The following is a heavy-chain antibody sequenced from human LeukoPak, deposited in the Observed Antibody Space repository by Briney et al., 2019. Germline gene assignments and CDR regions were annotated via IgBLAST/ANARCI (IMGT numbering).Heavy chain of an antibody. Sequence: KPGGSLRLSCAASGFTFSSYSMNWVRQAPGKGLEWVSSVSSSSTYIYYADSVKGRFTISRDNAKNSLFLQMNSLRAEDTAVYYCARKLYSSSWRQENTFDYWGQGTLVTVSS. J-gene: IGHJ4*02. CDR1: GFTFSSYS. D-gene: IGHD6-13*01. V-gene: IGHV3-21*01. CDR2: VSSSSTYI. CDR3: ARKLYSSSWRQENTFDY.